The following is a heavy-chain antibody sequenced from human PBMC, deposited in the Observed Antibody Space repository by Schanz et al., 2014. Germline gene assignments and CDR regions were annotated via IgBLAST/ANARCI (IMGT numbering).Heavy chain of an antibody. CDR2: ISDSGDST. J-gene: IGHJ4*02. V-gene: IGHV3-11*05. D-gene: IGHD3-9*01. Sequence: VQLLESGGGLVQPGGSLRLSCAASGFTFSDYYMTWIRQAPGKGLEWVSDISDSGDSTHYADSVKGRFSISRDNGETSVYLQINSLRVEDTAVYYCAKDHAGSDILTALGNWGQGTLXTVSS. CDR1: GFTFSDYY. CDR3: AKDHAGSDILTALGN.